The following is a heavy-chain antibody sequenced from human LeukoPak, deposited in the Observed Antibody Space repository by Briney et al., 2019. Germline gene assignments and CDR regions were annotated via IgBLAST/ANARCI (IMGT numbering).Heavy chain of an antibody. CDR2: IYHSGST. CDR3: ARGGALNWFDP. CDR1: GGSISSNY. D-gene: IGHD3-16*01. J-gene: IGHJ5*02. Sequence: SETLSLTCTVSGGSISSNYWSWIRQPPGKGLEWIGYIYHSGSTYYNPSLKSRVTISVDRSKNQFSLKLSSVTAADTAVYYCARGGALNWFDPWGQGTLVTVSS. V-gene: IGHV4-59*12.